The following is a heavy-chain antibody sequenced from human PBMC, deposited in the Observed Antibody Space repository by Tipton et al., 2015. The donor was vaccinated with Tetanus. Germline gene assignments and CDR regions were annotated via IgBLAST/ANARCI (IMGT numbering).Heavy chain of an antibody. CDR2: IYYRGST. CDR1: GGSISSSSYY. D-gene: IGHD3-22*01. J-gene: IGHJ4*02. CDR3: ARRYYDSSGYSHFDY. Sequence: TLSLTCTVSGGSISSSSYYWGWIRQPPGKGLEWIGSIYYRGSTYYNPSLKSRVTISVDTSKNQFSLKLSSVTAADTAVYCCARRYYDSSGYSHFDYWGQGTLVTVSS. V-gene: IGHV4-39*01.